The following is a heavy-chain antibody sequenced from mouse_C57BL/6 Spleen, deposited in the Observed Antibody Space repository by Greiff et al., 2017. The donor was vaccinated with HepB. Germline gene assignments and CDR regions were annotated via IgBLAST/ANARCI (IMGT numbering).Heavy chain of an antibody. CDR2: INSDGGIT. CDR1: EYEFPSHD. CDR3: ARGGTGYAMDY. V-gene: IGHV5-2*01. Sequence: DVMLVESGGGLVQPGESLKLSCESNEYEFPSHDMSWVRKTPEKRLELVAAINSDGGITYYPDTMERRFIISRDNTKKTLYLQMRSLRSEDTALYYCARGGTGYAMDYWGQGTSVTVSS. J-gene: IGHJ4*01. D-gene: IGHD4-1*01.